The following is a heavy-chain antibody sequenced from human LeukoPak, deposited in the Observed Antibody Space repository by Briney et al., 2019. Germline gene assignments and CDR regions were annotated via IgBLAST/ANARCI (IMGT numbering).Heavy chain of an antibody. V-gene: IGHV1-18*01. J-gene: IGHJ6*03. CDR3: ARHLHSHTAPSYMDV. Sequence: ASVKVSCKASGYTFTSYGISWVRQAPGQGLEWMGWISAYNGNTNYAQKLQGRVTMTTDTSTSTAYMELRSLRSDDTAMYYCARHLHSHTAPSYMDVWGKGTTVTVSS. CDR1: GYTFTSYG. D-gene: IGHD5-18*01. CDR2: ISAYNGNT.